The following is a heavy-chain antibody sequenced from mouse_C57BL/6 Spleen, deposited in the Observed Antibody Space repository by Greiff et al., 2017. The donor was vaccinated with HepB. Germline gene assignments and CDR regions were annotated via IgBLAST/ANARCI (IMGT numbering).Heavy chain of an antibody. CDR2: ISDGGSYT. J-gene: IGHJ1*03. CDR1: GFTFSSYA. V-gene: IGHV5-4*03. CDR3: ARGEGYYGSSSYWYFDV. Sequence: EVKLVESGGGLVKPGGSLKLSCAASGFTFSSYAMSWVRQTPEKRLEWVATISDGGSYTYYPDNVKGRFTISRDNAKNNLYLQMSHLKSEDTAMYYCARGEGYYGSSSYWYFDVWGTGTTVTVSS. D-gene: IGHD1-1*01.